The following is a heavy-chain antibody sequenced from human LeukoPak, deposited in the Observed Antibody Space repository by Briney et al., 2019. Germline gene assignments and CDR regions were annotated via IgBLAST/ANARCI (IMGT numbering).Heavy chain of an antibody. V-gene: IGHV3-48*03. CDR1: GFTLSSYE. J-gene: IGHJ3*02. CDR2: IGSSGSPI. D-gene: IGHD1-20*01. Sequence: GGSLRLSCAASGFTLSSYEMNWVRQAPGKGLEWVSYIGSSGSPIHYADSVEGRFTISRDNAKNSLYLQMNSLRAEDTAVYYCATKGGYNWNRRAFDIWGQGTMVTVSS. CDR3: ATKGGYNWNRRAFDI.